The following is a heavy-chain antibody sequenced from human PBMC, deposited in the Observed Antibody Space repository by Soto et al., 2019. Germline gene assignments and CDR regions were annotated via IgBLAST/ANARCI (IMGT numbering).Heavy chain of an antibody. Sequence: QMHLVQSGPEVKKPGTSVKVSCKASGFTFTAVQWVRQARGQRLAWIGWIVVGSGNTNYAHKFQERVTITRDMSTSTVYMELSSLTSEDTAVYYCAADHFTGYYYYGVDVW. J-gene: IGHJ6*01. V-gene: IGHV1-58*01. CDR1: GFTFTA. CDR2: IVVGSGNT. CDR3: AADHFTGYYYYGVDV.